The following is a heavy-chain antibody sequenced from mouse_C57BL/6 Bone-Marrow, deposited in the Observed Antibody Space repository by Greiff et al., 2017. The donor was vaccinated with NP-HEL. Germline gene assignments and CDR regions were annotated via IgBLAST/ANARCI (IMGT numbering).Heavy chain of an antibody. D-gene: IGHD1-1*01. CDR3: ARRSLLLRYPLFAY. J-gene: IGHJ3*01. CDR1: GYTFTDYN. V-gene: IGHV1-18*01. CDR2: INPNNGGT. Sequence: EVKLMESGPELVKPGASVKIPCKASGYTFTDYNMDWVKQSHGKSLEWIGDINPNNGGTIYNQKFKGKATLTVDKSSSTAYMELRSLTSEDTAVYYCARRSLLLRYPLFAYWGQGTLVTVSA.